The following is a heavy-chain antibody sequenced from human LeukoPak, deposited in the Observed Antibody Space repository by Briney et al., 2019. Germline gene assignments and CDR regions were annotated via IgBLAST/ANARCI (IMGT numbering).Heavy chain of an antibody. CDR1: GGSISSYY. CDR3: ARARLDSSGRFDS. Sequence: NPSETLSLTCTVSGGSISSYYWSWLRQPPGKGLEWIGYIYYGGSTDYNPSLKSRVTISKDTSKTQFSLRLSSVTSADTAVYYCARARLDSSGRFDSWGQGTLVTVSS. V-gene: IGHV4-59*01. J-gene: IGHJ4*02. D-gene: IGHD3-22*01. CDR2: IYYGGST.